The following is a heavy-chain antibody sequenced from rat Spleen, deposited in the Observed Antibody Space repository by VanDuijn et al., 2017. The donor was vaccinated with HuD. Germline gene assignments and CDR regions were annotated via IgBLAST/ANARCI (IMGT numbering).Heavy chain of an antibody. Sequence: EVQLVESGGGLVQPGRSLKLSCTTSGFTFSDFGMHWIRQAPTKGLEWVASISPSGGSAYYRDSVKGRFTISRDKTRSTLYLQMDSLGSEDTATYYCARHNTYYGYYYFDYWGQGVMVTVSS. D-gene: IGHD1-9*01. J-gene: IGHJ2*01. CDR2: ISPSGGSA. V-gene: IGHV5-19*01. CDR1: GFTFSDFG. CDR3: ARHNTYYGYYYFDY.